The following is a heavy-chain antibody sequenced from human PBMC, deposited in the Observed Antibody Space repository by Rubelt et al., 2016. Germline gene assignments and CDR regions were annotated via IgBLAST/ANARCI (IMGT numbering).Heavy chain of an antibody. CDR3: ARRQLWSFLFDY. Sequence: EVQLVESGGGLVKPGGSLRLSCAASGFTFSSYSMNWVRQAPGKGLEWVSAIGTAGDPYYPGSVKGRFTISREKAKNSLYLQMNSLRAEDTAVYYCARRQLWSFLFDYWAREPWSPSPQ. D-gene: IGHD5-18*01. CDR2: IGTAGDP. CDR1: GFTFSSYS. J-gene: IGHJ4*02. V-gene: IGHV3-13*05.